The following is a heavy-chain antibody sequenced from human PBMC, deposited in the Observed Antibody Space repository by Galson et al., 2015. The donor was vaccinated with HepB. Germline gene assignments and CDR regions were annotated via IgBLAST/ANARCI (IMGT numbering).Heavy chain of an antibody. J-gene: IGHJ4*02. CDR2: IYYTGIT. Sequence: LSLTCSVSGGSITPYYWSWLRQPPGKGLEWIGYIYYTGITSYNPSLNSRVTISVDASKNQFSLKLNSVIAADTAVYYCARRSNLGDYFDYWGQGTLVTVSS. V-gene: IGHV4-59*01. CDR1: GGSITPYY. D-gene: IGHD1-1*01. CDR3: ARRSNLGDYFDY.